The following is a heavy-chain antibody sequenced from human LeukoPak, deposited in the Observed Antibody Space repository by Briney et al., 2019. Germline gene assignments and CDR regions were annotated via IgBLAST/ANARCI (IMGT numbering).Heavy chain of an antibody. CDR3: AKENLPSEYRIRYYFDY. CDR1: GFTFSSYG. D-gene: IGHD2-2*02. Sequence: PGGSLRLSCAASGFTFSSYGMHWVRQAPGKGLEWVAVIWYDGSNKYYADSVKGRFTISRDNSKNTLYLQVNSLRAEDTAVYYCAKENLPSEYRIRYYFDYWGQGTLVTVSS. J-gene: IGHJ4*02. CDR2: IWYDGSNK. V-gene: IGHV3-33*06.